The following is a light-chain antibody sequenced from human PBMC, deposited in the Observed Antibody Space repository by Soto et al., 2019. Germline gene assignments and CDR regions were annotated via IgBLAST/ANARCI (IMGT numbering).Light chain of an antibody. Sequence: DVVMTQSPLSLPVTPGEPASISCRSSQSLLHSNGYNYLDWYLQKPGQSPQLLIYLGSNRASGVPDRFSGSGSGTDFTLKISRVEAEEVGVYYCRQPLHSPFTFGPGTKVDIK. V-gene: IGKV2-28*01. J-gene: IGKJ3*01. CDR2: LGS. CDR3: RQPLHSPFT. CDR1: QSLLHSNGYNY.